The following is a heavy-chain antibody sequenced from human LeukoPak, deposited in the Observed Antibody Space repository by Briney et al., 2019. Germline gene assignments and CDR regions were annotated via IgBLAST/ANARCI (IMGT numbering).Heavy chain of an antibody. V-gene: IGHV3-13*01. D-gene: IGHD6-19*01. CDR1: GFTFSSYD. J-gene: IGHJ3*02. CDR2: IGTAGDT. Sequence: PGGPLRLSCAASGFTFSSYDMHWVRQATGKGLEWVSAIGTAGDTYYPGSVKGRFTISRENAKNSLYLQMSSLRAGDTAVYYCARGTSSGWFSDAFDIWGQGTMVTVSS. CDR3: ARGTSSGWFSDAFDI.